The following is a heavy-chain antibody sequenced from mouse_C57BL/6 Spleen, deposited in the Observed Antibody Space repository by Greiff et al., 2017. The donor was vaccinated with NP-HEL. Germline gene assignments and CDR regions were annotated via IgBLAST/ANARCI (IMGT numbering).Heavy chain of an antibody. V-gene: IGHV1-7*01. Sequence: VQLQQSGAELAKPGASVKLSYTASGYTFTSYWMHWVNQRPGQGLEWIGYINPSSGYTKYNHKFKDKATLTADKSSSTAYMQLSSLTYEDSAVYHCAKARTEAWFAYGGQGTLVTVSA. J-gene: IGHJ3*01. D-gene: IGHD4-1*01. CDR3: AKARTEAWFAY. CDR2: INPSSGYT. CDR1: GYTFTSYW.